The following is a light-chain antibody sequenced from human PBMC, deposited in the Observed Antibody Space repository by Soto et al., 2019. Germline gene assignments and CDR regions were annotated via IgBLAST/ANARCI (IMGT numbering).Light chain of an antibody. J-gene: IGKJ4*01. CDR3: QHRT. Sequence: IVMTQSPATLSVSPWERATLPCRASQNIRSNLAWYQQIPGQAPRLLIHGASNRATGIPARFSGSGSGTEFTLTISSLQSEDFAVYYCQHRTFGGGTKVDIK. V-gene: IGKV3-15*01. CDR1: QNIRSN. CDR2: GAS.